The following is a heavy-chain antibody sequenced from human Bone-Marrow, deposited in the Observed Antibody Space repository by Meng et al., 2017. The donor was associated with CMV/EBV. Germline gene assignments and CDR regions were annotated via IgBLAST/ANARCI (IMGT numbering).Heavy chain of an antibody. CDR2: IKQDGTEK. V-gene: IGHV3-7*01. CDR1: GFTFPTYW. D-gene: IGHD5-24*01. CDR3: ARKSNTTRRGLFDN. J-gene: IGHJ4*02. Sequence: GESLKISCAASGFTFPTYWMSWVRQAPGKGLEWVANIKQDGTEKYYVDSLKGRFTISRDNAKNSLYLRMNSLRADDKAVYYCARKSNTTRRGLFDNWGQGARVTVSS.